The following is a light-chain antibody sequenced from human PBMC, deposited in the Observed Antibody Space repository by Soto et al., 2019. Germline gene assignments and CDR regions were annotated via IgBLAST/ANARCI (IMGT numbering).Light chain of an antibody. CDR2: DAS. CDR3: QQCRNWPLT. J-gene: IGKJ4*01. V-gene: IGKV3-15*01. CDR1: QSVYNN. Sequence: EIVMTQSPATLSVSPGEGAILSCKASQSVYNNLAWYQQRPGQPPRLLIYDASTRATGISARFSGSGYGTEFTLTISSLQSEDFAVYFCQQCRNWPLTFGGGPRWRSN.